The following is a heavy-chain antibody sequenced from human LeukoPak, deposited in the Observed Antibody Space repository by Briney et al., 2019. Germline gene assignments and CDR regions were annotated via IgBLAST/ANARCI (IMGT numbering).Heavy chain of an antibody. J-gene: IGHJ4*02. D-gene: IGHD3-10*01. CDR2: ITTTVGDT. CDR1: GFTFSNVW. CDR3: AKRPYGSGGGHFDH. Sequence: GGSLRLSCAASGFTFSNVWMTWVRQPPGRRLEWVSTITTTVGDTHYADSVKGRFTVSRDDSKGTLFLQMNSQRAEDTGVYYCAKRPYGSGGGHFDHWGQGTLAIVSS. V-gene: IGHV3-23*01.